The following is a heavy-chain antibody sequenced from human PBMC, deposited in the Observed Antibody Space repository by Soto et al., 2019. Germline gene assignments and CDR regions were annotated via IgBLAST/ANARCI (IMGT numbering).Heavy chain of an antibody. Sequence: SVKVSCKASGGTFSSYAISWVRQAPGQGLEWMGGIIPIFGTANYAQKFQGRVTITADESTSTAYMELSSLRSEDTAVYYCSRDLGLNYDFWSGYNNWFDPWGQGTLVTVSS. CDR1: GGTFSSYA. CDR2: IIPIFGTA. CDR3: SRDLGLNYDFWSGYNNWFDP. D-gene: IGHD3-3*01. V-gene: IGHV1-69*13. J-gene: IGHJ5*02.